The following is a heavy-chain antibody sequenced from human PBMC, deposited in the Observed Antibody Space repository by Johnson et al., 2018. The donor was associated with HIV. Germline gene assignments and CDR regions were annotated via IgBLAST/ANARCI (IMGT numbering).Heavy chain of an antibody. CDR3: ARHKAVADAFDI. Sequence: QVQLVESGGGVVQPGGSLRLSCAAPGLTFSSYGMHWVRQPPGKGLEWVSVFYSGSNTYYADSVKGRFTISRDNSNNTLYLQMNSLRAEDTAVYYCARHKAVADAFDIWGQGTMVTVSS. D-gene: IGHD6-19*01. V-gene: IGHV3-NL1*01. CDR1: GLTFSSYG. CDR2: FYSGSNT. J-gene: IGHJ3*02.